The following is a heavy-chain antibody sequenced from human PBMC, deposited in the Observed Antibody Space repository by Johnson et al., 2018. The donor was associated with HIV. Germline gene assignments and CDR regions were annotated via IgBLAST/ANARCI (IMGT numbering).Heavy chain of an antibody. D-gene: IGHD6-13*01. CDR1: GFTFSSYA. CDR3: AREATYSSSWYHDVFDI. CDR2: ISYDGRTK. V-gene: IGHV3-30-3*01. J-gene: IGHJ3*02. Sequence: QMLLVESGGGLVQPGGSLRLSCAASGFTFSSYAMHWVRQAPGKGLEWVAVISYDGRTKYYADSVKCRFTISRDNSKNTLDLQMNSLSAEDTAVYYCAREATYSSSWYHDVFDIWGQGTMVTVSS.